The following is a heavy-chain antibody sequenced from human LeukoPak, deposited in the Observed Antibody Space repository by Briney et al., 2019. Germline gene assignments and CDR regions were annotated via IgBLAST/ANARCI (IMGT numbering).Heavy chain of an antibody. V-gene: IGHV3-15*01. J-gene: IGHJ4*02. Sequence: GGSLRLSCAASGFTFSSYWMSWVRQAPGKGLEWVGRIRGKTDGETTDYAAPVQGRFTISRDDSKDTLCLQMNSLKTEDTAVYYCILAAAGPAYWGQGTLVTVSS. CDR1: GFTFSSYW. CDR2: IRGKTDGETT. CDR3: ILAAAGPAY. D-gene: IGHD6-13*01.